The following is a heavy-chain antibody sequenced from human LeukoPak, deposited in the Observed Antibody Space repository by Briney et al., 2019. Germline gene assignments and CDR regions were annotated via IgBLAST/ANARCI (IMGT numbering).Heavy chain of an antibody. D-gene: IGHD4-17*01. Sequence: PGGSLRLSCAASGFTVSSDYMSWVRQAPGMGLEWVSVIYSSGTTYYTDSVKGRFTISRQNFKNTLYLQKNSLRPDDTAVYYCARGPLHEYGVNWGQGTLVTVSS. CDR3: ARGPLHEYGVN. CDR1: GFTVSSDY. V-gene: IGHV3-53*04. CDR2: IYSSGTT. J-gene: IGHJ4*02.